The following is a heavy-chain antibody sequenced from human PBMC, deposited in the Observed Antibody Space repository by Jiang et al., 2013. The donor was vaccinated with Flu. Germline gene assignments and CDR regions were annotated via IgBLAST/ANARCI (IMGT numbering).Heavy chain of an antibody. J-gene: IGHJ4*02. Sequence: GLVKPSETLSLTCIVSGGSISSYYWNWIRQPPGKGLEWIGYIYYSGSTNYNPSLKSRVTISVDTSKNQFSLKLSSVTAADTAVYYCARTTSSWGGYFDYWGQGTLVTVSS. CDR1: GGSISSYY. CDR2: IYYSGST. CDR3: ARTTSSWGGYFDY. V-gene: IGHV4-59*01. D-gene: IGHD2-21*01.